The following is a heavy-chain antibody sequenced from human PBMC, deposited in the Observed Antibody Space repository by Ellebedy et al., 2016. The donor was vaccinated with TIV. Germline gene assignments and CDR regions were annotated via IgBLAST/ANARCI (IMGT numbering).Heavy chain of an antibody. J-gene: IGHJ4*02. Sequence: MPGGSLRLSCTVSGGSINSPDYYWGWIRQPPGKGLEWIGSIYYSGSTYFNPALESRVTISADTSKNQFSLKLRSVSAPYTAVYYCARIHDDGHNGADFWGQGALVTVSS. CDR2: IYYSGST. CDR3: ARIHDDGHNGADF. D-gene: IGHD4-17*01. V-gene: IGHV4-39*01. CDR1: GGSINSPDYY.